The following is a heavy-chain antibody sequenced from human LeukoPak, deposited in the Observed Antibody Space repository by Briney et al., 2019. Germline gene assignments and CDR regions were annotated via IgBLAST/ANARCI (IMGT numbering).Heavy chain of an antibody. CDR2: INQDGSQK. CDR1: GFSFSSYW. J-gene: IGHJ4*02. CDR3: VSTGSVLDY. D-gene: IGHD3-10*01. V-gene: IGHV3-7*01. Sequence: GGSLRLSCAASGFSFSSYWMTWVRQAPGKGLEWVANINQDGSQKYYVDSVKGRFTISRDNAKNSLHLQMNSLRVEDTAVYCCVSTGSVLDYWGQGTLVTVSS.